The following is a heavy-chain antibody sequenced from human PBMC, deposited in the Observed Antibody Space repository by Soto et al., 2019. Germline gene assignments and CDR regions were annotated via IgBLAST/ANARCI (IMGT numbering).Heavy chain of an antibody. J-gene: IGHJ6*01. Sequence: ASVKVSCKASVYTFTSYAMHWVRQAAGQRLEWMGWINAGNGNTKYSQKFQGRVTITRDTSASTAYMELSSLRSEDTAVYYCARDNALMSGDNGMEVWGQGTTVIVSS. CDR3: ARDNALMSGDNGMEV. V-gene: IGHV1-3*01. D-gene: IGHD3-10*01. CDR2: INAGNGNT. CDR1: VYTFTSYA.